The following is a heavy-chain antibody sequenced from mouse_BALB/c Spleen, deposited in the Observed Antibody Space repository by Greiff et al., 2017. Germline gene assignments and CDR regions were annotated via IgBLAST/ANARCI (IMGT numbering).Heavy chain of an antibody. D-gene: IGHD2-1*01. J-gene: IGHJ3*01. CDR1: GFTFSNYW. Sequence: EVKLEESGGGLVQPGGSMKLSCVASGFTFSNYWMNWVRQSPEKGLEWVAEIRLKSNNYATHYAESVKGRFTISRDDSKSSVYLQMNNLRAEDTGIYYCTREGNYDQAWFAYWGQGTLVTVSA. CDR3: TREGNYDQAWFAY. V-gene: IGHV6-6*02. CDR2: IRLKSNNYAT.